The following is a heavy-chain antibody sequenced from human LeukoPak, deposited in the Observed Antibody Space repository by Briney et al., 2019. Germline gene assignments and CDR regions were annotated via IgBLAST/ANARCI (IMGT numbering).Heavy chain of an antibody. D-gene: IGHD6-6*01. CDR2: ISWNSGNV. CDR3: AAQSARPQYYFDY. CDR1: GFIFDDYA. Sequence: GGSLRLSCAASGFIFDDYAMHWVRQVPGKGLEWVSGISWNSGNVGYADSVRGRFTISRDNSKNTLYLQMNSLRAEDTAVYYCAAQSARPQYYFDYWGQGTLVTVSS. J-gene: IGHJ4*02. V-gene: IGHV3-9*01.